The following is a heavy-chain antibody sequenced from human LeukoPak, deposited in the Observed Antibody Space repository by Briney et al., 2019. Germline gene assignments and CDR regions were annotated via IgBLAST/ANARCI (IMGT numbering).Heavy chain of an antibody. Sequence: ASVKVSCKASGYTFTSYDINWVRQATGQGLEWMGWINPNSGNTGYAQKFQGRVTMTRNTSISTAYMELSSLRSEDTAVYYCAGPSEYYYYYGMDVWGQGTTVTVSS. V-gene: IGHV1-8*01. CDR1: GYTFTSYD. J-gene: IGHJ6*02. CDR3: AGPSEYYYYYGMDV. CDR2: INPNSGNT.